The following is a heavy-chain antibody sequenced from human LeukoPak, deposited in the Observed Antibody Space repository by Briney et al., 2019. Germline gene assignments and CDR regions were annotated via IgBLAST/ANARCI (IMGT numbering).Heavy chain of an antibody. V-gene: IGHV1-2*02. J-gene: IGHJ4*02. D-gene: IGHD2-2*01. Sequence: ASVKVSCKASGYTFTGYYMHWVRQAPGQGLEWMGWINPNSGGTNYAQKFQGRVTMTRDTSISTAYMELSRLRSDDTAVYYCARGLGYCSSTSCYLSPPDYWGQGALVTVSS. CDR2: INPNSGGT. CDR3: ARGLGYCSSTSCYLSPPDY. CDR1: GYTFTGYY.